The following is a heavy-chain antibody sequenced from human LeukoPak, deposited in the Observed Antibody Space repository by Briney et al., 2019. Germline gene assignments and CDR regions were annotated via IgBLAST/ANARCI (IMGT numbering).Heavy chain of an antibody. J-gene: IGHJ4*02. CDR1: GFTFSSYE. Sequence: GGSLRLSCTASGFTFSSYEMNWVRQAPGKGLEWISYISSSGSTIYYADSVKGRFTTSRDNAKNSLYLQMNSLRAEDTAVYYCARRMGRGFDYWGQGTLVTVSS. CDR3: ARRMGRGFDY. CDR2: ISSSGSTI. D-gene: IGHD2-15*01. V-gene: IGHV3-48*03.